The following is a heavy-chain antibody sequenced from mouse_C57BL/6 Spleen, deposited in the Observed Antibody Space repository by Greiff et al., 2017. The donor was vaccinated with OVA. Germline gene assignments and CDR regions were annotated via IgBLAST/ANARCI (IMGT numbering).Heavy chain of an antibody. V-gene: IGHV1-64*01. Sequence: QVQLQQPGAELVKPGASVKLSCKASGYTFTSYWMHWVKQRPGQGLEWIGMIHPNSGSTNYNEKFKSKATLTVDKSSSTAYMQLSSLTSEDSAVYYCASLTRDYDEGWYFDVWGTGTTVTVSS. CDR1: GYTFTSYW. CDR2: IHPNSGST. J-gene: IGHJ1*03. CDR3: ASLTRDYDEGWYFDV. D-gene: IGHD2-4*01.